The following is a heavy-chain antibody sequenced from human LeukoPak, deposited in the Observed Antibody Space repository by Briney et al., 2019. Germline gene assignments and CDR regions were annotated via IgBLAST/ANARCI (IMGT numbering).Heavy chain of an antibody. CDR2: INSDGSNT. Sequence: GGSLRLSCAASGFTFSSYWMHWVRQAPGKGLVWVSCINSDGSNTRYADSVKGRFTISRDNSKTTLYLQMNSLRAEDTAVYYCAKDSATYGSGSYYHYYFDYWGQGTLVTVSS. J-gene: IGHJ4*02. CDR1: GFTFSSYW. V-gene: IGHV3-74*01. D-gene: IGHD3-10*01. CDR3: AKDSATYGSGSYYHYYFDY.